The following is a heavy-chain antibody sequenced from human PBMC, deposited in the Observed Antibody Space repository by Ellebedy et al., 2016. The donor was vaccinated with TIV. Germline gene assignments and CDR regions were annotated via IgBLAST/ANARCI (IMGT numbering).Heavy chain of an antibody. CDR3: ATEYYYYGMDV. CDR1: GGSFSGYY. Sequence: GSLRLXCAVYGGSFSGYYWSWIRQPPGKGLEWIGEINHSGSTNYNPSLKSRVTISVDTSKNQFSLKLSSVTAADTAVYYCATEYYYYGMDVWGQGTTVTVSS. CDR2: INHSGST. J-gene: IGHJ6*02. V-gene: IGHV4-34*01.